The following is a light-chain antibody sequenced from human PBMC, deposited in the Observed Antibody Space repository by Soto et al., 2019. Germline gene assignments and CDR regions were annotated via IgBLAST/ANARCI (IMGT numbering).Light chain of an antibody. CDR1: SSDVGGYNY. J-gene: IGLJ1*01. CDR2: DVS. Sequence: QSALTQPASVSGSPGQSITISCTGTSSDVGGYNYVSWYQQHPGKAPKLMIYDVSNRPSGVSNRFSGSKSVNTASLTISWLQAEDEADYFCSSYTSSSTVFGTGTKVTVL. V-gene: IGLV2-14*01. CDR3: SSYTSSSTV.